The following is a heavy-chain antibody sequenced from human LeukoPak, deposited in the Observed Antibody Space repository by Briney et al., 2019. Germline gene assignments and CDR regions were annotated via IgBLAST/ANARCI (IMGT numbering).Heavy chain of an antibody. D-gene: IGHD3-16*01. J-gene: IGHJ4*02. V-gene: IGHV3-48*01. CDR3: ARGGGGSWTYFDY. Sequence: GGSLRLSCAASGFTFSSYSMNWVRQAPGEGLEWVSSISSSSSTIYYADSVKGRFTISRDNAKNSLYLQMNSLRAEDTAVYYCARGGGGSWTYFDYWGQGTLVTVSS. CDR2: ISSSSSTI. CDR1: GFTFSSYS.